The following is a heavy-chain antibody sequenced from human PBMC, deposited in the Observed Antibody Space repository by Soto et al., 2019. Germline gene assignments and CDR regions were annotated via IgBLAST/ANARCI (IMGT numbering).Heavy chain of an antibody. D-gene: IGHD2-15*01. CDR1: GFTFSNYW. CDR3: AKALHGGGYCSGGSCSAPWFDP. J-gene: IGHJ5*02. V-gene: IGHV3-23*01. CDR2: ISGSGGST. Sequence: PGGSLRLSCAASGFTFSNYWMAWVRQAPGKGLEWVSAISGSGGSTYYADSVKGRFTISRDNSKNTLYLQMNSLRAEDTAVYYCAKALHGGGYCSGGSCSAPWFDPWGQGTLVTVSS.